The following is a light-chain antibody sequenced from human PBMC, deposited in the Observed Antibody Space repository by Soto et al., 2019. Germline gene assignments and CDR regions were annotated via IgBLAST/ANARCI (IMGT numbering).Light chain of an antibody. Sequence: DIQMTQSPSSLSASVGDRVTITCQASQDISNYLNWYQQKPGKAPKLLIYDASNWETGVPSRFSGRGSRTVFTFTISSLQAEEIATYCCQQYDHRPLSFGGGTKVEIK. J-gene: IGKJ4*01. CDR2: DAS. CDR3: QQYDHRPLS. CDR1: QDISNY. V-gene: IGKV1-33*01.